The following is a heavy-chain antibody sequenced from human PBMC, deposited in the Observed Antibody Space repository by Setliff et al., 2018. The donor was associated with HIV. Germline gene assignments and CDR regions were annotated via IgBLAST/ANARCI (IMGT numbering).Heavy chain of an antibody. CDR2: ISSISTTT. Sequence: PGGSLRLSCEASGFTFSDYSMNWVRQAPGKGLEWISYISSISTTTHYADSVKGRFAITRDNAKNSLYLQMHSLRAEDTAHYYCARTPYRSSWYGSPPDYWGQGTLVTVSS. V-gene: IGHV3-48*04. CDR3: ARTPYRSSWYGSPPDY. CDR1: GFTFSDYS. D-gene: IGHD6-13*01. J-gene: IGHJ4*02.